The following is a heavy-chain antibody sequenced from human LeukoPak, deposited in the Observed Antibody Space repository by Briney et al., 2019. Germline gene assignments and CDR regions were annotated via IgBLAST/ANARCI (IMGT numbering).Heavy chain of an antibody. CDR2: IDHSGST. J-gene: IGHJ6*03. CDR3: AITHFDILTGYHKYMDV. V-gene: IGHV4-39*02. Sequence: TPSETLSLTCTVSGGSISTSNYYWGWIRQPPGEGLEWIGEIDHSGSTTYNPSLKSRVTISVGTANNHFPLRLRSATAADTAVYYCAITHFDILTGYHKYMDVWGKGTSVTISS. CDR1: GGSISTSNYY. D-gene: IGHD3-9*01.